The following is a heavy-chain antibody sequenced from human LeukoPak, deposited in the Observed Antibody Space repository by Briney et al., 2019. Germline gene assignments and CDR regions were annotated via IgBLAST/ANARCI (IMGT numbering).Heavy chain of an antibody. V-gene: IGHV3-9*01. J-gene: IGHJ6*02. D-gene: IGHD2-2*02. CDR1: GFTFDDYA. Sequence: PGRSLRLSCAASGFTFDDYAMHWVRQAPGKGLEWVSGISWNSGSIGYADSVKGRFTISRDNAKNSLYLQMNSLRAEDTALYYCAKGRQLLYYYYYYGMDVWGQGTTVTVSS. CDR3: AKGRQLLYYYYYYGMDV. CDR2: ISWNSGSI.